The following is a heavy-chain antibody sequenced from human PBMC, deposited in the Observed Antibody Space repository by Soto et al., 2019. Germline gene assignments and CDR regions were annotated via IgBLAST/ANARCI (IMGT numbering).Heavy chain of an antibody. V-gene: IGHV3-33*01. CDR3: AYCSTGTTKYAFDI. CDR2: IWYDGSNK. D-gene: IGHD1-7*01. CDR1: GFTFSSYG. Sequence: QVQLVESGGGVVQPGRSLRLSCAASGFTFSSYGMHWVRQAPGKGLEWVAVIWYDGSNKYYADSVKGRFTISRDNSKNTLYLQMNSLRAEDTAVYYCAYCSTGTTKYAFDIWGQGTMVTVSS. J-gene: IGHJ3*02.